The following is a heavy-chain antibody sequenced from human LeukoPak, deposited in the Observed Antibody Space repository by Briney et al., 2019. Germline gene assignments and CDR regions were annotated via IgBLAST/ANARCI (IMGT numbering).Heavy chain of an antibody. V-gene: IGHV4-4*07. Sequence: SETLSLTCTVSGGSISSYYWSWIRQPAGKGLEWIGRIYTSGSTNYNPSLKSRVTMSVDTSKNQFSLKLSSVTAADTAVYYCAREGETTVTTATTYYYYYVDVWGKGTTVTISS. J-gene: IGHJ6*03. CDR3: AREGETTVTTATTYYYYYVDV. CDR2: IYTSGST. D-gene: IGHD4-17*01. CDR1: GGSISSYY.